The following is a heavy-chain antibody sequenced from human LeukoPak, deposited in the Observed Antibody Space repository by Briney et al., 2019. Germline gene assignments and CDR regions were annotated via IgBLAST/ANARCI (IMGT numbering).Heavy chain of an antibody. J-gene: IGHJ6*02. Sequence: GASVKVSCKASGYTFTRYGISWVRQAPGQGLEWMGWISAYNGNTNYAQKLNGRITMTTDTSPSTAYMELGSLRSDDTAVYYCARANNLVPYYDFWSGYYTGVLPAAGMDVWGQGTTVTVSS. V-gene: IGHV1-18*01. CDR3: ARANNLVPYYDFWSGYYTGVLPAAGMDV. D-gene: IGHD3-3*01. CDR2: ISAYNGNT. CDR1: GYTFTRYG.